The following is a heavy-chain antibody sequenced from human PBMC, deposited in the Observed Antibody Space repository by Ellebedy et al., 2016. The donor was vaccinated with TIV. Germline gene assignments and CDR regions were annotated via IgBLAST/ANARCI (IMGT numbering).Heavy chain of an antibody. D-gene: IGHD6-13*01. CDR2: ISGSGGGT. CDR1: GFTFSSYT. V-gene: IGHV3-23*01. J-gene: IGHJ5*02. CDR3: AKGITAAVVEGSLFDP. Sequence: GESLKISXAASGFTFSSYTMRCVRQAPGKGLEWVSDISGSGGGTYYADSVKGRFTISRDNSKNTLYLQMNSLRVEDTAVYYCAKGITAAVVEGSLFDPWGQGTLVTVSS.